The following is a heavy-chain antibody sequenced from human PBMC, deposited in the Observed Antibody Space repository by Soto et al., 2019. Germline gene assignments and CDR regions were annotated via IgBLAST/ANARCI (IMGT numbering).Heavy chain of an antibody. CDR1: GFTFSSYA. J-gene: IGHJ4*02. Sequence: HPGGSLRLSCAASGFTFSSYAMSWVRQAPGKGLEWVSAFSGRSGDTYYAASVKGRFTISGDNSKNTVILEMNNLRAEDTAVYYCARDSSAWPNYFDSWGQGIQVTVSS. V-gene: IGHV3-23*01. CDR2: FSGRSGDT. D-gene: IGHD6-19*01. CDR3: ARDSSAWPNYFDS.